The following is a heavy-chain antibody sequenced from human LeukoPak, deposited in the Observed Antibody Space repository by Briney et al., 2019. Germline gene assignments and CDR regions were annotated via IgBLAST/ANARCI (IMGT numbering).Heavy chain of an antibody. CDR1: GGSISSYY. Sequence: SETLSLTCTVSGGSISSYYWSWIRQPPGKGLEWIGYIYYSGSTNYNPSLKSRVTISVDTSKNQFSLKLSSVTAADTAVYYCARGGVAAAGIPIEYYFDYWGQGTLVTVSS. V-gene: IGHV4-59*01. D-gene: IGHD6-13*01. CDR3: ARGGVAAAGIPIEYYFDY. CDR2: IYYSGST. J-gene: IGHJ4*02.